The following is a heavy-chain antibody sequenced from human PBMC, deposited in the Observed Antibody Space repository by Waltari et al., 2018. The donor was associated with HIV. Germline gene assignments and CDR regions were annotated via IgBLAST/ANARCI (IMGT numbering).Heavy chain of an antibody. CDR3: ARGGFYGSGSKVN. CDR2: INQDGSEK. J-gene: IGHJ4*02. CDR1: GLTFSSWW. Sequence: EVQLVVSGGGVVQPGGSVRLSCAASGLTFSSWWMSWVRHAPGKGLEWVANINQDGSEKYYVGSVNGRFTISRDNTENALYLQMNSLRAEDTAVYYCARGGFYGSGSKVNWGQGTLVTVSS. D-gene: IGHD3-10*01. V-gene: IGHV3-7*04.